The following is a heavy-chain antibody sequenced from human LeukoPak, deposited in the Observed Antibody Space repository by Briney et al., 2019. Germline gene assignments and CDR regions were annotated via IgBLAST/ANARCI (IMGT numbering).Heavy chain of an antibody. J-gene: IGHJ5*02. Sequence: ASVTVSCKASGYTFTSYAMHWVRQAPGQRLEWMGWINAGNGNTKYSQKFQGRVTITRDTSASTAYMELSSLRSEDTAVYYCARERIAVAGTVDPWGQGTLVTVSS. CDR1: GYTFTSYA. V-gene: IGHV1-3*01. CDR3: ARERIAVAGTVDP. CDR2: INAGNGNT. D-gene: IGHD6-19*01.